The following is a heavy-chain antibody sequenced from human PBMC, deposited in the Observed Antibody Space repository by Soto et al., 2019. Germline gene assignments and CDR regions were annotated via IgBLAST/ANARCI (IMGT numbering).Heavy chain of an antibody. D-gene: IGHD3-9*01. CDR2: ISSSSSYI. V-gene: IGHV3-21*01. CDR3: ARDPQPTYYDILTGPY. Sequence: PGGSLRLSCAASGFTFSSYSMNWVRQAPGKGLEWVSSISSSSSYIYYADSVKGRFTISRDNAKNSLYLQMNSLRAEDTAVYYCARDPQPTYYDILTGPYWGQGTLVTVSS. J-gene: IGHJ4*02. CDR1: GFTFSSYS.